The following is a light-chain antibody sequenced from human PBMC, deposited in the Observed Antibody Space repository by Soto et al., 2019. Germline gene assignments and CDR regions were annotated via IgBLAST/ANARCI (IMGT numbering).Light chain of an antibody. CDR2: GAS. V-gene: IGKV3-15*01. CDR3: QQYNNWPPLT. CDR1: QSVSSN. Sequence: EIVMTQSPATLSVSPGERATLSCRASQSVSSNLAWYQQKPGQAPRLLIYGASTRATGIPARFSGSGSGTEFTLIISNVQSEDFALYHCQQYNNWPPLTFGGGTKVDIK. J-gene: IGKJ4*01.